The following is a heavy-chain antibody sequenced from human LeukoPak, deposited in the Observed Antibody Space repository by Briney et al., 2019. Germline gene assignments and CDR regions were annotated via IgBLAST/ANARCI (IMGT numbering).Heavy chain of an antibody. J-gene: IGHJ4*02. Sequence: GGSLRLSCAASGFTFSSYSMNWVRQAPGKGLEWVSSISSSSSYIYYADSVKGRFTISRDNAKNSLYLQMNSLRAEDTAVYYCAGEGHSNTWYDTYYFDYWGQGTLVTASS. D-gene: IGHD6-13*01. CDR3: AGEGHSNTWYDTYYFDY. V-gene: IGHV3-21*01. CDR1: GFTFSSYS. CDR2: ISSSSSYI.